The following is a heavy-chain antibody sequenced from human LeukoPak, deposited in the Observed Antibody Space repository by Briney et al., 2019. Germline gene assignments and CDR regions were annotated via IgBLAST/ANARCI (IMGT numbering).Heavy chain of an antibody. J-gene: IGHJ5*02. D-gene: IGHD2-2*01. CDR1: GGSISSSSYY. V-gene: IGHV4-39*01. CDR2: IYYSGST. Sequence: SETLSLTCTVSGGSISSSSYYWGWIRQPPGKGLEWIGSIYYSGSTYYNPSLKSRVTISVDTSKDQFSLKLSSVTAADTAVYYCARSIVVVPAAISWFDPWGQGTLVTVSS. CDR3: ARSIVVVPAAISWFDP.